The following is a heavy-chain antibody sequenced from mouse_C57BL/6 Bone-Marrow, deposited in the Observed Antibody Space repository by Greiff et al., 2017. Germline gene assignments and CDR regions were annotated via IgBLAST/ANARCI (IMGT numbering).Heavy chain of an antibody. J-gene: IGHJ1*03. D-gene: IGHD1-1*01. CDR2: IDPSDSYT. V-gene: IGHV1-69*01. CDR3: ASSSYGYFDV. Sequence: QVQLQQPGAELVMPGASVKLSCKASGYTFTSYWMHWVKQRPGQGLEWIGEIDPSDSYTNYNQKFKGKSTVTVDKSSSTAYMQLSSLTSEDSAVYYCASSSYGYFDVWGTGTTVTVSS. CDR1: GYTFTSYW.